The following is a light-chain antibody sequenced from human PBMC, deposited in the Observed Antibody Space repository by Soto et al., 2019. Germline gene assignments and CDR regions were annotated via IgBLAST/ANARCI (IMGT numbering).Light chain of an antibody. CDR1: QSITTN. CDR2: GAS. Sequence: EVVMTQSPVTLSVSPGERATLSCRASQSITTNSAWYQQKPGQAPRLLIYGASTRATGVPARFSGSGSGTQFTLTINSLQSEDFAVYYCQQYNDWPPKRTFGQGTRV. V-gene: IGKV3-15*01. CDR3: QQYNDWPPKRT. J-gene: IGKJ1*01.